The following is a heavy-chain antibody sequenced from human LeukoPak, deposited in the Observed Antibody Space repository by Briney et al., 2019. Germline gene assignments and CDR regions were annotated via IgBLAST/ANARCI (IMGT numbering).Heavy chain of an antibody. CDR2: ISSSSSYI. CDR3: AKDKGLLHTSYYFDY. J-gene: IGHJ4*02. CDR1: GFTFSSYS. V-gene: IGHV3-21*04. D-gene: IGHD3-22*01. Sequence: GGSLRLSCAASGFTFSSYSMNWVRQAPGKGLEWVSSISSSSSYIYYADSVKGRFTISRDNAKNSLYLQMNSLRAEDTALYYCAKDKGLLHTSYYFDYWGQGTLVTVSS.